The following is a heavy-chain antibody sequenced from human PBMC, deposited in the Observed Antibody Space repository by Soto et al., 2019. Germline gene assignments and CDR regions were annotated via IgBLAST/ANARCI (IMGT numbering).Heavy chain of an antibody. D-gene: IGHD7-27*01. CDR1: GFTFSSYA. Sequence: EVQLLESGGGLVQPGGSLRLSCAASGFTFSSYAMSWVRQAPGKGLEWVSAISGSGGSTYYADSVKGRITISRDNSKNTLYLQMNSLRAEDTAVYYCANRAHPGVGAFDIWGQGTMVTVSS. CDR3: ANRAHPGVGAFDI. J-gene: IGHJ3*02. V-gene: IGHV3-23*01. CDR2: ISGSGGST.